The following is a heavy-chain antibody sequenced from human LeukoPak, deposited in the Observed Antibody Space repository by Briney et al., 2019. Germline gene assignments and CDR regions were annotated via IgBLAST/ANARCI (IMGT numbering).Heavy chain of an antibody. Sequence: GGSLRLSCAASGFTFSNYWMHWVRQAPGKGLVWVSLIKSDGSTNYADSVKGRFTISRDNAKNTLYLQMNSLRAEDTAVYYCARDRGYTFDIWGQGTMLPVSS. CDR3: ARDRGYTFDI. D-gene: IGHD1-1*01. CDR2: IKSDGST. J-gene: IGHJ3*02. V-gene: IGHV3-74*01. CDR1: GFTFSNYW.